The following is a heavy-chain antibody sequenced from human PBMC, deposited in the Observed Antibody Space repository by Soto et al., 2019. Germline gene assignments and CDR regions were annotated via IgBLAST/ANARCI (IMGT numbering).Heavy chain of an antibody. CDR2: ISWNSGNI. Sequence: EVQLVESGGGVVQPGRSLRLSCAASGFTFDDYAVHWVRQAPGKRLEWVSGISWNSGNIGYADSVKGRFTISRDNAKNSLFLQMNSLRADDTALYYCAKGRGYTYTGGSALDDWGQGTLVTVSS. CDR1: GFTFDDYA. J-gene: IGHJ4*02. V-gene: IGHV3-9*01. D-gene: IGHD5-18*01. CDR3: AKGRGYTYTGGSALDD.